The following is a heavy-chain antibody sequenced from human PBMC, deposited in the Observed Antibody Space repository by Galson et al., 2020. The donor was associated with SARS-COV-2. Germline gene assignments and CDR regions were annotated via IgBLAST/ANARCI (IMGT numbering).Heavy chain of an antibody. D-gene: IGHD3-22*01. CDR2: ISGSGGST. CDR1: GFTFSSYA. Sequence: GGSLRLSCAASGFTFSSYAMSWVRQVPGKGLEWVSVISGSGGSTYYADSVKGRFTISRDNSKNALYLQMDSLRAEDTAVYYCAKDSSFSVSSCYFSAFDYWGQGTLVTVCS. CDR3: AKDSSFSVSSCYFSAFDY. V-gene: IGHV3-23*01. J-gene: IGHJ4*02.